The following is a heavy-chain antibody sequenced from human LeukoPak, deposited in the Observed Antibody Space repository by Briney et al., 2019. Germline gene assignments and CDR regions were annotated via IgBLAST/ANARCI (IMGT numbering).Heavy chain of an antibody. D-gene: IGHD6-13*01. CDR1: GDSVSINSAA. J-gene: IGHJ4*02. CDR2: TYYRSKWYN. V-gene: IGHV6-1*01. Sequence: SPTLSLTCAISGDSVSINSAAWNWIRQPPSRGLEWLGSTYYRSKWYNDYAVSVKSRITINPHTSKNQFSLQLNSVTPEDTAVYYCARGGRQQLPQFDYWGQGTLVTVSS. CDR3: ARGGRQQLPQFDY.